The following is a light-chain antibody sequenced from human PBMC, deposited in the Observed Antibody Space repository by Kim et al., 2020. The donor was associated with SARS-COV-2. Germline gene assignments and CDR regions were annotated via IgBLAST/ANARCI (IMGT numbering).Light chain of an antibody. CDR3: QQSYSTPRT. CDR2: AAS. V-gene: IGKV1-39*01. J-gene: IGKJ2*01. Sequence: SASVGDSVTITCRTSQSISNYLNWYQHKPGTAPTLLVYAASNLESGVPSRFSASGSGTDFTLTISGLQLEDLATYYCQQSYSTPRTFGQGTKLEI. CDR1: QSISNY.